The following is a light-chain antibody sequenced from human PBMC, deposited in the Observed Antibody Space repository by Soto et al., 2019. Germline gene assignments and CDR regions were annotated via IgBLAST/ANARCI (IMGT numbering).Light chain of an antibody. Sequence: EIVLPQSPGTLSLSPGEVATLSCRASQSVSNNYLAWYQQKPGQAPRLLIYGASNRATGIPDRFSGSGSGTDFTLTISRLEPEDFAVYYCQQYGRSGTFGQGTKVDIK. CDR2: GAS. V-gene: IGKV3-20*01. CDR3: QQYGRSGT. J-gene: IGKJ1*01. CDR1: QSVSNNY.